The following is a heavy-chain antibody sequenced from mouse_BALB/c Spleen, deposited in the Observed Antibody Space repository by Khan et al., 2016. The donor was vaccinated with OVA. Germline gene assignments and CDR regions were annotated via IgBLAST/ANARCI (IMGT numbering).Heavy chain of an antibody. J-gene: IGHJ3*01. CDR1: GYTFTNYV. CDR3: IRGEIGIYRRFAY. CDR2: INPYNDGT. V-gene: IGHV1S136*01. D-gene: IGHD4-1*01. Sequence: VQLQQSGPEVVKPGASVKMSCKASGYTFTNYVIHWVKQKPGQGLEWIGYINPYNDGTKYNEKFKGKAPLTSDKSSTTAYMEVSSLTSEDSAVYFCIRGEIGIYRRFAYWGQGTLVTVSA.